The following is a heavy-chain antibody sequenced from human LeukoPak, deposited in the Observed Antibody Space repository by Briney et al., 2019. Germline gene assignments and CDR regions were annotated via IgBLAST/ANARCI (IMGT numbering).Heavy chain of an antibody. Sequence: GASVKVSCKASGYTFTGYYMHWVRQAPGQGLEWMGWINPNSGGTNYAQKFQGRVTMTRDTSISTAYMELSRLRSDDTAVYYCARESFSPNCPSPGGSCYFDYWGQGTLVTVSS. V-gene: IGHV1-2*02. J-gene: IGHJ4*02. CDR2: INPNSGGT. D-gene: IGHD2-15*01. CDR1: GYTFTGYY. CDR3: ARESFSPNCPSPGGSCYFDY.